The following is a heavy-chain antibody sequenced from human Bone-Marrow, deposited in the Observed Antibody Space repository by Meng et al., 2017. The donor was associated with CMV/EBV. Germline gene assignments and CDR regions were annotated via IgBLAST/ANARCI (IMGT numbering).Heavy chain of an antibody. Sequence: ESLKISCTVSGSSISSTTYFWVWIRQPPGKGLEWIGSIFDSGSTYYAPSLKSRVTISLNTSKNHFSLKLSSVTAADTAVYYCARPTAGTSATPIDYWGQGTLVTVSS. CDR1: GSSISSTTYF. D-gene: IGHD2-2*02. CDR3: ARPTAGTSATPIDY. CDR2: IFDSGST. J-gene: IGHJ4*02. V-gene: IGHV4-39*02.